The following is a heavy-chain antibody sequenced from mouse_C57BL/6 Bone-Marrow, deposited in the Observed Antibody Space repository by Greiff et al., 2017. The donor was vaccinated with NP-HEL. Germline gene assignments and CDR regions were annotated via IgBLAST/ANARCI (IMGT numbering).Heavy chain of an antibody. Sequence: QVQLQQPGAELVKPGASVKLSCKASGYTFTSYLMHWVKQRPGRGLEWIGRSDPNSGGTKYNEKFKRKATLTVDKPSSTAYMQLNSLTSEDSAVYYCARYYYGSSSFDYWGQGTTLTVSS. V-gene: IGHV1-72*01. J-gene: IGHJ2*01. CDR2: SDPNSGGT. CDR1: GYTFTSYL. D-gene: IGHD1-1*01. CDR3: ARYYYGSSSFDY.